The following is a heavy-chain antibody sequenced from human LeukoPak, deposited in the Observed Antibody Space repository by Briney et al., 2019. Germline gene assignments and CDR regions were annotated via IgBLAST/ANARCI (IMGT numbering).Heavy chain of an antibody. J-gene: IGHJ6*03. V-gene: IGHV4-59*08. D-gene: IGHD5-24*01. CDR2: IYYSGST. CDR1: GGSISSYY. Sequence: PSETLSLTCTVSGGSISSYYWSWIRQPPGKGLEWIGYIYYSGSTNYNPSLKSRVTISVDTSKNQFSLKLSSVTAADTAVYYCARGDGYNPPFYCYYYMDVWGKGTTVTVSS. CDR3: ARGDGYNPPFYCYYYMDV.